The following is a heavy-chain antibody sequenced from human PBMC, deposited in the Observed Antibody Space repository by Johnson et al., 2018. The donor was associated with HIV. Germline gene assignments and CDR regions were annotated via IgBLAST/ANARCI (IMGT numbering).Heavy chain of an antibody. V-gene: IGHV3-20*04. D-gene: IGHD6-19*01. CDR2: ISWNSGSI. J-gene: IGHJ3*02. CDR1: GFTFDDYG. Sequence: VQLVESGGGVVRPGGSLRLSCAASGFTFDDYGMSWVRQAPGKGLEWVSGISWNSGSIGYADSVRGRFTIARDNAKNSLHLQMNSLRAEDTAFYYCAKARVRYSSDVDALDIWGQGTMVTVSS. CDR3: AKARVRYSSDVDALDI.